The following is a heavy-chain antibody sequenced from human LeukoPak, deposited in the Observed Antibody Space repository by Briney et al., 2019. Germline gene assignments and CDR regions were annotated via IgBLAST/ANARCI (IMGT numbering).Heavy chain of an antibody. CDR1: GGSISSYY. CDR2: IYTSGTT. D-gene: IGHD3-16*01. CDR3: ARGDYYDGGGRNWFDP. V-gene: IGHV4-4*07. Sequence: SETLSLTCTVSGGSISSYYWSWIRQPAGEGLEWIGRIYTSGTTYYNPSLKSRVTLSVDTSRNQFSLRLTSVTAADTAVYYCARGDYYDGGGRNWFDPWGQGTLVTVSS. J-gene: IGHJ5*02.